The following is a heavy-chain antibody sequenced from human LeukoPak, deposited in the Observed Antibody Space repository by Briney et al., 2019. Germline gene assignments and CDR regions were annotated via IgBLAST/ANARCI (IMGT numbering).Heavy chain of an antibody. D-gene: IGHD2-2*01. Sequence: SQTLSLTCTVSGGSISSGSYYWSWIRQPAGKGLEWIGRIYTSGSTNYNPSLKSRVTISVDTSKNQFSLELSSVTAADTAVYYCARLVPAAIWGQGTLVTVSS. J-gene: IGHJ4*02. CDR1: GGSISSGSYY. CDR3: ARLVPAAI. CDR2: IYTSGST. V-gene: IGHV4-61*02.